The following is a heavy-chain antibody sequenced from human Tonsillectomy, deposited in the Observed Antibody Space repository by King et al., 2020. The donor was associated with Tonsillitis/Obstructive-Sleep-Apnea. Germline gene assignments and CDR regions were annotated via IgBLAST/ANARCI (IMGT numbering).Heavy chain of an antibody. D-gene: IGHD2-2*01. CDR3: AGAVVPAAPWTYWYFDL. Sequence: VQLVESGGGLVKPGGSLRLSCAASGFTFSDYYMSWIRQAPGKGLEWVSYIRSSSSYTNYADSVKGRFTISRDNAKNSLYLQVNSLRAEDTAVYYCAGAVVPAAPWTYWYFDLWGRGTLVTVSS. J-gene: IGHJ2*01. CDR2: IRSSSSYT. CDR1: GFTFSDYY. V-gene: IGHV3-11*05.